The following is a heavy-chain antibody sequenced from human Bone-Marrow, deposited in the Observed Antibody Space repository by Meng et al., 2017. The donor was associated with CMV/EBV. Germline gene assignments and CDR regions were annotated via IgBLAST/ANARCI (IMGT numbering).Heavy chain of an antibody. V-gene: IGHV3-23*01. CDR2: ISDSGGNT. D-gene: IGHD3-22*01. Sequence: GESLKISCAASGFTFTDAWMSWVRQAPGKGLEWVSAISDSGGNTYYADSVKGRFTISRDNSKNTLYLQMNSLRAEDTAVYYCVKEFGNYEGSGYSNCFDHWGQGTLVTVSS. J-gene: IGHJ4*02. CDR3: VKEFGNYEGSGYSNCFDH. CDR1: GFTFTDAW.